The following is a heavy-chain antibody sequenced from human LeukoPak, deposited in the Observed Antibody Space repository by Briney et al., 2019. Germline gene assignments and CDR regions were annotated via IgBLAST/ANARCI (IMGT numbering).Heavy chain of an antibody. CDR3: ARGPRLSPHCRGGSCYNFDY. CDR1: GFTFNSYS. V-gene: IGHV3-21*01. D-gene: IGHD2-15*01. Sequence: GGSLRLSCAASGFTFNSYSMNWVRQAPGKGLEWVSSISSSSSYIYYADSVKGRFTISRDNAKNSLYLQMNSLRAEDTAVYYCARGPRLSPHCRGGSCYNFDYWGQGTLVTVSS. J-gene: IGHJ4*02. CDR2: ISSSSSYI.